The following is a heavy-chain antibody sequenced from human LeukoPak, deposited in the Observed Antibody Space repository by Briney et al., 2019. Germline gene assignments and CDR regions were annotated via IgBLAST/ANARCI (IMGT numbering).Heavy chain of an antibody. V-gene: IGHV1-69*13. D-gene: IGHD2-2*02. CDR2: IIPIFGTA. Sequence: ASVKVSCKASGGTFSSYAISWVRQAPGQGLEWMGGIIPIFGTANYARKFQGRVTITADESTSTAYMELSSLRSEDTAVYYCARGNVVVPAAITWFDPWGQGTLVTVSS. CDR3: ARGNVVVPAAITWFDP. CDR1: GGTFSSYA. J-gene: IGHJ5*02.